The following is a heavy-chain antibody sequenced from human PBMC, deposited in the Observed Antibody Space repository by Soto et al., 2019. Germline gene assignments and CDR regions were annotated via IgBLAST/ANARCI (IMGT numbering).Heavy chain of an antibody. Sequence: QVQLVQSGAEVKNAGASVKVSCKASGYSFTRYGIGWARQAPGQGHEWMGWINAYNGNTNYAQNLQGRLTLTTDTSTTTAYMELRSLRSNDTAIYYCAMVDVYVTPSPQDVWGQGTTVTVSS. D-gene: IGHD3-16*01. CDR3: AMVDVYVTPSPQDV. J-gene: IGHJ6*02. CDR2: INAYNGNT. V-gene: IGHV1-18*01. CDR1: GYSFTRYG.